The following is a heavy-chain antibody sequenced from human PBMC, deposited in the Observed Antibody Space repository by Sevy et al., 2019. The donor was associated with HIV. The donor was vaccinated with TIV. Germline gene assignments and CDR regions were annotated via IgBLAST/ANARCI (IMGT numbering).Heavy chain of an antibody. D-gene: IGHD2-21*02. CDR2: FDPEDGET. J-gene: IGHJ1*01. Sequence: ASVKVSCKVSGYTLTELSMHWVRQAPGKGLEWMGGFDPEDGETIYAQKFQGRVTMTEDTSTDTAYMELSSLRSEDTAVYYCATALAYCGGDCDDSEYFQHWGQGTLVTVS. CDR1: GYTLTELS. CDR3: ATALAYCGGDCDDSEYFQH. V-gene: IGHV1-24*01.